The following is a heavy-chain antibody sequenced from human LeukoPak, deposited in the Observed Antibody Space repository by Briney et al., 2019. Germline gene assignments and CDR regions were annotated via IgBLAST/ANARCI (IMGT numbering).Heavy chain of an antibody. J-gene: IGHJ6*02. CDR3: ARSIAARRMTYYYGMDV. D-gene: IGHD6-6*01. Sequence: GGSLRLSCAASGFTVSSNYMSWVRQAPGKGLEWVSVIYSGGSTYYADSVKGRFTISRDNSKNTLYLQMNGLRAEDTAVYYCARSIAARRMTYYYGMDVWGQGTTVTVSS. CDR2: IYSGGST. CDR1: GFTVSSNY. V-gene: IGHV3-66*01.